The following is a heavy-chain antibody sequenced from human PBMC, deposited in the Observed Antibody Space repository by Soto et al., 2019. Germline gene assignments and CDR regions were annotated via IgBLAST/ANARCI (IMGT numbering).Heavy chain of an antibody. J-gene: IGHJ6*02. CDR1: GYSFNLYW. Sequence: PGESLKISCTASGYSFNLYWIGWVRQLPGKGLEWMGVVYPDDSDTIYSPSFQGQVTISVDKSISTAYLQWSSLKASDTAMCYCAHSRCGGDCLQSYSSHYYYGMDVWGQGTTVTVSS. CDR2: VYPDDSDT. V-gene: IGHV5-51*01. CDR3: AHSRCGGDCLQSYSSHYYYGMDV. D-gene: IGHD2-21*02.